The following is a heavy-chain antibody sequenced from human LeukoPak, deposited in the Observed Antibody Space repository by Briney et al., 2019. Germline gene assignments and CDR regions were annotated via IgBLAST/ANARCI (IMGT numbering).Heavy chain of an antibody. J-gene: IGHJ4*02. CDR1: GYTFTSYG. V-gene: IGHV1-18*01. Sequence: ASVKVSCKASGYTFTSYGISWVRQAPGQGLEWMGWISAYNGNTNYAQKLQGRVAMTTDTSTSTAYMELRSLRSDDTAVYYCARVVDGYYYDSSGLDCWGQGTLVTVSS. CDR3: ARVVDGYYYDSSGLDC. CDR2: ISAYNGNT. D-gene: IGHD3-22*01.